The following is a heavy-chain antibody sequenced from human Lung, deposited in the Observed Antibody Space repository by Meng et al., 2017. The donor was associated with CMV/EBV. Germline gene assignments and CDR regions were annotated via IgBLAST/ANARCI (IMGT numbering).Heavy chain of an antibody. J-gene: IGHJ6*02. Sequence: SXTLSLXCTVSGGSISSYYWSWIRQPPGKGLEWIGYIYYSGSTNYNPYLKSRVTISVDTSKNQFSLKLSSVTAADTAVYYCARSDFWSGYGMDVWGQGTAVTVSS. D-gene: IGHD3-3*01. CDR3: ARSDFWSGYGMDV. V-gene: IGHV4-59*01. CDR2: IYYSGST. CDR1: GGSISSYY.